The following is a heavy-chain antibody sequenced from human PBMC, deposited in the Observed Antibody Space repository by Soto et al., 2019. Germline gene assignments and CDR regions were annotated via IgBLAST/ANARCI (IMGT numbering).Heavy chain of an antibody. J-gene: IGHJ5*02. D-gene: IGHD3-10*01. V-gene: IGHV1-58*01. CDR3: AADRKGGRITIVRGPKWFDP. CDR1: GFTFTSSA. CDR2: IVVGSGNT. Sequence: SVKVSCKASGFTFTSSAVQWVRQARGQRLEWIGWIVVGSGNTNYAQKIQERVTITRDMSTSTAYMELSSLRSEDTAVYYCAADRKGGRITIVRGPKWFDPWGRGTLVTVSS.